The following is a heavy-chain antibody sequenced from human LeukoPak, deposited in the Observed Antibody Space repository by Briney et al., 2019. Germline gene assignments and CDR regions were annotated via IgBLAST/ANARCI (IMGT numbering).Heavy chain of an antibody. D-gene: IGHD6-13*01. V-gene: IGHV3-66*01. CDR2: LYGGGTA. Sequence: GGSLRLSCAASGFTFRSYAMQWVRQAPGRGLEWVSVLYGGGTAFYRNSVEGRFTISRDNSKNTLYLQLSSLRVEDTAVYYCARGSIGAAGKFDSWGQGTLVTVSS. CDR1: GFTFRSYA. CDR3: ARGSIGAAGKFDS. J-gene: IGHJ4*02.